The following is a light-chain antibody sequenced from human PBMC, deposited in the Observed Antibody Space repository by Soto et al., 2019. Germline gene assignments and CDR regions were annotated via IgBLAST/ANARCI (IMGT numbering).Light chain of an antibody. CDR2: GSD. J-gene: IGLJ2*01. V-gene: IGLV1-40*01. CDR3: QSFDSSLRGVV. Sequence: QSVLTQPPSVSGAPGQGVTISRTGDSSNIGAGYDAHWYHQIPGTAPKLLIYGSDNRPSGVPDRFSGSKSGTSASLAITGLQAEDEGECYWQSFDSSLRGVVFGGGSKLTVL. CDR1: SSNIGAGYD.